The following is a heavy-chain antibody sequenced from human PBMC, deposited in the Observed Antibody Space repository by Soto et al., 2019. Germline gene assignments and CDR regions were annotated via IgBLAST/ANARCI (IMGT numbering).Heavy chain of an antibody. CDR3: ARDYYDSSDYTTNWFDP. CDR1: GGSISNSRYH. CDR2: IYHTGNT. Sequence: SETLSLTCTVSGGSISNSRYHWAWIRQPPGKGLEWIGSIYHTGNTYYNPSLRSRVTISVDTSKNQFSLKLTSVTAADTAVYYCARDYYDSSDYTTNWFDPWGQGTLVTVSS. V-gene: IGHV4-39*01. D-gene: IGHD3-22*01. J-gene: IGHJ5*02.